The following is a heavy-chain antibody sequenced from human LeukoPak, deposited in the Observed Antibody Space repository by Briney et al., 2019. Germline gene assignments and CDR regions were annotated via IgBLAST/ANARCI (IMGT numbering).Heavy chain of an antibody. J-gene: IGHJ6*02. CDR2: IYYSGST. CDR1: GGSISSGDYY. V-gene: IGHV4-30-4*01. Sequence: PSETLSLTCTVSGGSISSGDYYWSWIRQPPGKGLEWIGYIYYSGSTYYNPSLKSRVTISVDASKNQFSLKLSSVTAADTAVYYCARGEELGGFMITFGGAYGMDVWGQGTTVTVSS. CDR3: ARGEELGGFMITFGGAYGMDV. D-gene: IGHD3-16*01.